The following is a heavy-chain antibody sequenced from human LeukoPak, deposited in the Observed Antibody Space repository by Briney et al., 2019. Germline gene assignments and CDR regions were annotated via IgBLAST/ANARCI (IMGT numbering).Heavy chain of an antibody. Sequence: PSETLSLTCNVSGGSISSHYWSWIRQPPGKGLEWIGSIYYSGSTYYNPSLRSRVTLSVDTSKNQFSLKLSSVTAADTAVYYCARHYETTMIRGAYPDYWGQGTLATVSS. CDR3: ARHYETTMIRGAYPDY. CDR2: IYYSGST. D-gene: IGHD3-10*01. J-gene: IGHJ4*02. CDR1: GGSISSHY. V-gene: IGHV4-59*05.